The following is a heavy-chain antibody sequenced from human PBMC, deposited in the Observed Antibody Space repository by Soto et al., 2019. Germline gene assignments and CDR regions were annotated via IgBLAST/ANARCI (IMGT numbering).Heavy chain of an antibody. CDR3: AKAFGDWYPFEK. D-gene: IGHD6-19*01. J-gene: IGHJ4*02. Sequence: GGSLRLSCAASGFSFSSYGMHWVRQAPGKGLEWVSTINDSGDLRYYAESVRGRFTISRDNSKNTLYLQVNDLRAEDTARYHCAKAFGDWYPFEKWGLGALVTVSS. CDR1: GFSFSSYG. CDR2: INDSGDLR. V-gene: IGHV3-23*01.